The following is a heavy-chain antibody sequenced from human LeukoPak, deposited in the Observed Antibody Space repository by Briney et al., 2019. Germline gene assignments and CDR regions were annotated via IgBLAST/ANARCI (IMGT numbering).Heavy chain of an antibody. CDR1: GFIFSHHV. CDR2: IWYDESNR. J-gene: IGHJ6*02. Sequence: GRSLRLSCVASGFIFSHHVMHWVCQAPGKGLGRVAVIWYDESNRYYADSVKGRFTISRDNSQNTSYLQMNRLGAEDTGVYYCARDDPRYRGDYYTGMDLWGQGTTITVSS. V-gene: IGHV3-33*01. D-gene: IGHD3-3*01. CDR3: ARDDPRYRGDYYTGMDL.